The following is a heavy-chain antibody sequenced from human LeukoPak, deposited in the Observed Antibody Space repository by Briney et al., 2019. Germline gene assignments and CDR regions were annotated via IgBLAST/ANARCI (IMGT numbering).Heavy chain of an antibody. Sequence: GASVKVSCKASGYTFTIYGISWVRQAPGQGLEWMGWISGYNGNTNYAQKFQGRVTMTTDTSTSTAYMEPRSLKSDDTAVYYCAREAPYSSDDYWGQGTPVTVSS. V-gene: IGHV1-18*01. CDR3: AREAPYSSDDY. CDR1: GYTFTIYG. D-gene: IGHD6-25*01. J-gene: IGHJ4*02. CDR2: ISGYNGNT.